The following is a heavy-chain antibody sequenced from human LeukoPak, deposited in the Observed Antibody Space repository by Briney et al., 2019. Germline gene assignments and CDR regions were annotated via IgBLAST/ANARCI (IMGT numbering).Heavy chain of an antibody. CDR2: ISAYNGNT. J-gene: IGHJ5*02. CDR3: ARQGGSPLSNWFDA. CDR1: GYTFTIYG. D-gene: IGHD5-12*01. Sequence: ASVKVSCTASGYTFTIYGIGWVRQPPGQGLEWMGWISAYNGNTNYAQKLQGRVTMTTDTSTSTAYMELRSLRSDDTAVYYCARQGGSPLSNWFDAWGQGTLVTVSS. V-gene: IGHV1-18*01.